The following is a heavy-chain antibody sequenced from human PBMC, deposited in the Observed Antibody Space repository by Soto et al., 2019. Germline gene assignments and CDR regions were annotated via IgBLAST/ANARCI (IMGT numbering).Heavy chain of an antibody. V-gene: IGHV3-30-3*01. CDR2: ISYDGSNE. D-gene: IGHD1-26*01. J-gene: IGHJ4*02. CDR3: ARGSGNYDPLDY. CDR1: GFTFSSYA. Sequence: QVQLVESGGGVVQPGRSLRLSCAASGFTFSSYAMHWVRQAPGKGLEWVAVISYDGSNEYYADSVKGRFTISRDNSKNTLYLQMNSLRAEDTAVYYCARGSGNYDPLDYWGQGTLVTVS.